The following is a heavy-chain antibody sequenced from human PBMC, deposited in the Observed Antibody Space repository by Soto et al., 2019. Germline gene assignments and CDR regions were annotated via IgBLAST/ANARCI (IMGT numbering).Heavy chain of an antibody. D-gene: IGHD6-13*01. V-gene: IGHV4-31*03. Sequence: NPSETLSLTCTVSGGSISSGGYYWSWIRQHPGKGLEWIGYIYYSGSTYYNPSLKSRVTISVDTSKNQFSLKLSSVTAADTAVYYCARGNIPLRGWQQLVWRSNWFDPWGQGTLVTVSS. CDR2: IYYSGST. CDR3: ARGNIPLRGWQQLVWRSNWFDP. J-gene: IGHJ5*02. CDR1: GGSISSGGYY.